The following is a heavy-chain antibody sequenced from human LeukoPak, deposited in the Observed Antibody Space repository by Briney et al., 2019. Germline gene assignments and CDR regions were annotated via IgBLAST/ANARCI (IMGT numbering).Heavy chain of an antibody. V-gene: IGHV1-2*02. J-gene: IGHJ6*03. CDR2: INPNSGGT. CDR3: ARATSSYEYYYYYYYMDV. Sequence: ASVKVSCKASGYTFTGYYMHWVRQAPGQGLEWMGWINPNSGGTNYAQKFQGRVAMTRDTSISTAYMELSRLRSDDTAVYYCARATSSYEYYYYYYYMDVWGKGTTVTISS. D-gene: IGHD2-15*01. CDR1: GYTFTGYY.